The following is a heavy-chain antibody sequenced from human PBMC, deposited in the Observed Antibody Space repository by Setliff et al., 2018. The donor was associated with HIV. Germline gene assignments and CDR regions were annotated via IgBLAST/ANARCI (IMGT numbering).Heavy chain of an antibody. CDR2: INPKSGGT. V-gene: IGHV1-2*06. J-gene: IGHJ4*02. CDR3: ARDREIGEYCSGGGCYQDY. Sequence: ASVKVSCKASGYTFTDYYIHWVRQAPGQGLEWMGRINPKSGGTNYVQKFQGRVTMTRDTSISTAYMELSRLRSDDTAVYYCARDREIGEYCSGGGCYQDYWGQGTLGTV. D-gene: IGHD2-15*01. CDR1: GYTFTDYY.